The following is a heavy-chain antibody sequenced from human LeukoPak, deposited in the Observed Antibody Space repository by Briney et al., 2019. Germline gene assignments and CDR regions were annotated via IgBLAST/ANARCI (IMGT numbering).Heavy chain of an antibody. CDR3: ARGFSGHGLFDY. Sequence: GGSLRLSCAASGFNVSSNYMTWVRQAPGKGLEWVSVMYSGGSTYYADSVKGRFTISRDKSKNTLYLQMNSLRVEDTAVYYCARGFSGHGLFDYWVQGTLVTVSS. J-gene: IGHJ4*02. CDR2: MYSGGST. D-gene: IGHD5-12*01. V-gene: IGHV3-53*01. CDR1: GFNVSSNY.